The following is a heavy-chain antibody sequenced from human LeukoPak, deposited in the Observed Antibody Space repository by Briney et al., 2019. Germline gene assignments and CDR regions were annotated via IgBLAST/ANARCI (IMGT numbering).Heavy chain of an antibody. V-gene: IGHV4-39*07. CDR2: IYYSGST. J-gene: IGHJ5*02. CDR1: GGSISSSSYH. D-gene: IGHD1-1*01. CDR3: ARDREGRLS. Sequence: SETLSLTCTVSGGSISSSSYHWGWIRQPPGKGLEWIGSIYYSGSTYYNPSLKSRVTISVDTSKNQFSLKLSSVTAADTAVYYCARDREGRLSWGQGTLATVSS.